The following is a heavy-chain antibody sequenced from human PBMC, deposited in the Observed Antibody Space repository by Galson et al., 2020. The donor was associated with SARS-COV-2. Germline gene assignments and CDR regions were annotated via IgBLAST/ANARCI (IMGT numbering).Heavy chain of an antibody. D-gene: IGHD3-22*01. V-gene: IGHV3-74*01. CDR2: INSDGSST. Sequence: GESLKISCAASGFTFNNYWMHWVRQAPGKGLVWVSRINSDGSSTNYADSVKGRFTISRDNAKNTLYLQMNSLRAEDTAVYYCAKEYYYDSSGPLDAFDIWGQGTKVTVSS. CDR3: AKEYYYDSSGPLDAFDI. J-gene: IGHJ3*02. CDR1: GFTFNNYW.